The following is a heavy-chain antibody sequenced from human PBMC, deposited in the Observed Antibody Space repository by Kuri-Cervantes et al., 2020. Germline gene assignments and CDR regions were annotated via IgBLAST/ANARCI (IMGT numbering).Heavy chain of an antibody. J-gene: IGHJ4*02. CDR1: GGSISSSSYY. CDR3: ASYQWYQSQIDY. CDR2: IYYSGST. V-gene: IGHV4-39*01. D-gene: IGHD2-15*01. Sequence: SETLSLTCTVSGGSISSSSYYWGWIRQPPGKGLEWIGSIYYSGSTYYNPSLKSRVTISVDTSKNQFPLKLSSVTAADTAVYYCASYQWYQSQIDYWGQGTLVTVSS.